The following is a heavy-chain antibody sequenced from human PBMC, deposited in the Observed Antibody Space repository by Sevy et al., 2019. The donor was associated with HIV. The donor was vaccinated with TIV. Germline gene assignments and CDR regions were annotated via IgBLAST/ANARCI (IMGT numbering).Heavy chain of an antibody. J-gene: IGHJ6*02. D-gene: IGHD4-17*01. CDR3: ARVDLGYGDYYGGANYYYGMDV. V-gene: IGHV3-7*01. CDR2: IKQDGSEK. Sequence: GGSLRLSCAASGFTFSSYWMSWVRQAPGKGLEWVANIKQDGSEKYYVDSVKGRFTISRDNAKNSLYLQMNSLRAEDTVVYYCARVDLGYGDYYGGANYYYGMDVWGQGTTVTVSS. CDR1: GFTFSSYW.